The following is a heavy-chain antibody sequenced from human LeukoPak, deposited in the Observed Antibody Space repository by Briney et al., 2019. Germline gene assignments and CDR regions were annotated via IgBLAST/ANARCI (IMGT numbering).Heavy chain of an antibody. J-gene: IGHJ4*02. CDR3: ARSFLWEGSAGFFDY. CDR2: IYSGGST. D-gene: IGHD1-26*01. Sequence: GGSLRLSCAASGFTVSSNYMSWVRQAPGKGLEWVSVIYSGGSTYYADSVKGRFTISRDNSKSTLYLPMNSLRAEDTAVYYCARSFLWEGSAGFFDYWGQGTLVTVSS. CDR1: GFTVSSNY. V-gene: IGHV3-53*05.